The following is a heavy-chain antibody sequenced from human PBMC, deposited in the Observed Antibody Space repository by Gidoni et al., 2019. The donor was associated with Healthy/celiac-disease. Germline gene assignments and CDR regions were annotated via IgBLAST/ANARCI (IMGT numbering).Heavy chain of an antibody. CDR1: GYTFTSYP. CDR2: INAGNGNT. Sequence: QVQLVQSGAEVKKPEASVKVSCKAPGYTFTSYPMHWVRQAPGQRLEWMGWINAGNGNTKYSQKFQGRVTIPRDTSESTAYMELSSLRSEDTAVYYCASTHIAAAGTRGTPTPYFQHWGQGTLVTVSS. D-gene: IGHD6-13*01. V-gene: IGHV1-3*01. J-gene: IGHJ1*01. CDR3: ASTHIAAAGTRGTPTPYFQH.